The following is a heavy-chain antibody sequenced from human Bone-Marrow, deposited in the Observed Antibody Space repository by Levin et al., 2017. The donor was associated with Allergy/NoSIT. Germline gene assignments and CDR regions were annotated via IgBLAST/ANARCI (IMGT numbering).Heavy chain of an antibody. CDR3: ARERYYYDSSGYYYVVNPRPRDAFDS. V-gene: IGHV1-69*13. D-gene: IGHD3-22*01. J-gene: IGHJ3*02. Sequence: SVKVSCKASGGTFSSYAISWVRQAPGQGLEWMGGIIPIFGTANYAQKFQGRVTITADESTSTAYMELSSLRSEDTAVYYCARERYYYDSSGYYYVVNPRPRDAFDSWGQGTMVTVSS. CDR2: IIPIFGTA. CDR1: GGTFSSYA.